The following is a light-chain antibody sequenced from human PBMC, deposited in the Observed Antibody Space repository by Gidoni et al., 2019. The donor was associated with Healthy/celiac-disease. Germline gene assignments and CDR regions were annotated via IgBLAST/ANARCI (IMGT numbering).Light chain of an antibody. Sequence: DIQMTQSPSTLSASVGSRVTITCRASQSISSWLAWYQQKPGKAPKLLIYKASSLESGVPSRFSGSGSGTEFTLTISSLQPDDFATYYCQQYNSYSQVFXPXTKVDIK. V-gene: IGKV1-5*03. CDR2: KAS. CDR1: QSISSW. CDR3: QQYNSYSQV. J-gene: IGKJ3*01.